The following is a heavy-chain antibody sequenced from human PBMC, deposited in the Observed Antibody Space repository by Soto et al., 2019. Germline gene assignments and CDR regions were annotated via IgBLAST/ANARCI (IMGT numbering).Heavy chain of an antibody. CDR1: GGSCSDHN. J-gene: IGHJ4*02. V-gene: IGHV4-34*01. CDR2: IHPSGTT. CDR3: ARGRDAYKGGNY. D-gene: IGHD3-16*01. Sequence: QVQLQQWGAGLLKPSETLSLTCAVYGGSCSDHNCTWIRQSPGKGLEWIGEIHPSGTTNYNPSLESRLTISIDTSKTQFSLRLSSVTAADTAVYYCARGRDAYKGGNYWGQGTLVSVSS.